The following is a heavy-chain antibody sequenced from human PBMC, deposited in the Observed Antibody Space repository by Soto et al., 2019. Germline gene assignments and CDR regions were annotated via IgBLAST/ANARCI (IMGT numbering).Heavy chain of an antibody. CDR1: GGSISSGGYY. CDR2: IYYSGST. Sequence: PSETLSLTCTVSGGSISSGGYYWSWIRQHPGKGLEWIGYIYYSGSTYYNQSLKNRVTISVDTSKNQFSMKLSYVTAADTAVFYCARAMVRGVIHSYYYGMDVWGQGTTVTVSS. CDR3: ARAMVRGVIHSYYYGMDV. J-gene: IGHJ6*02. V-gene: IGHV4-31*03. D-gene: IGHD3-10*01.